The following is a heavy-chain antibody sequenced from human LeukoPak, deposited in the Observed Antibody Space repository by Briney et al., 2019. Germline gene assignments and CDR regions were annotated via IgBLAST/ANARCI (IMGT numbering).Heavy chain of an antibody. CDR2: IYYSGST. CDR3: PKNRDGHNYDDY. CDR1: GGSISSYD. J-gene: IGHJ4*02. Sequence: AETLSLTCTVSGGSISSYDWSWIRQPPGKGLEWIGYIYYSGSTNYNPSLKSRVTISVDTSKNQLSRKLSSVTPADTARCYCPKNRDGHNYDDYCGPGTLVTVSS. V-gene: IGHV4-59*01. D-gene: IGHD5-24*01.